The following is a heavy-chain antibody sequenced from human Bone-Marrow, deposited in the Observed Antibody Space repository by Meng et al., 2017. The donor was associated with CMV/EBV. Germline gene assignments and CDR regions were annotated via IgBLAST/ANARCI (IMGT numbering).Heavy chain of an antibody. V-gene: IGHV3-30*04. CDR2: ISYDGSNK. J-gene: IGHJ4*02. Sequence: GGSLRLSCAASGFTFSSYAMHWVRQAPGKGLEWVAVISYDGSNKYYADSVKGRFTISRDNSKNTLYLQMNSLRADDTAVYYCARGGYSSSWSSFGYWGQGTLVTVSS. CDR3: ARGGYSSSWSSFGY. D-gene: IGHD6-13*01. CDR1: GFTFSSYA.